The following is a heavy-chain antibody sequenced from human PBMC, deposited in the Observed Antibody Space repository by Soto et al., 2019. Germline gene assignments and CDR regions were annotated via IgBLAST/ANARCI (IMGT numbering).Heavy chain of an antibody. Sequence: EVQLVESGGGLVKPGGSLRLSCAASGFTFSSYAMYWIRQTPGKGLEWVSSIGYSGSHIYYADSVRGRFTISRDNARKSRYLQMNSLRAEDAAVYYCARAQAPFSNYFDSWGQGTQVTVSS. J-gene: IGHJ4*02. CDR3: ARAQAPFSNYFDS. CDR2: IGYSGSHI. V-gene: IGHV3-21*01. CDR1: GFTFSSYA.